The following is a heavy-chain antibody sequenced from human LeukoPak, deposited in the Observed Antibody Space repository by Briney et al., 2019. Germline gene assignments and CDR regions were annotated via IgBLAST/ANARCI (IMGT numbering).Heavy chain of an antibody. J-gene: IGHJ5*02. CDR2: IVVGSGNT. CDR1: GFTFTSSA. D-gene: IGHD1-26*01. Sequence: GASVKVSCKASGFTFTSSAMQWVRQARGQRLEWIGWIVVGSGNTNYAQKFQERVTITRDMSTSTAYMELSSLRSEDTAVYYCAADPYSGSYSDLWFDPWGQGTLVTVSS. CDR3: AADPYSGSYSDLWFDP. V-gene: IGHV1-58*02.